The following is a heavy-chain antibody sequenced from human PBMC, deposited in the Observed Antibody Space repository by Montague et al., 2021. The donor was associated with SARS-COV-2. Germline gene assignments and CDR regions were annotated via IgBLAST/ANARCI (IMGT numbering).Heavy chain of an antibody. J-gene: IGHJ4*02. CDR3: ATQEDPSGWIPGPFDF. Sequence: ETLSLPFPFSGGSLRRSSYYWAWIRQPPGKGLEWIGSIYYRGSTYYNPSLKSRVIISVDTSKNQLSLKLSSVTAADTAVYYCATQEDPSGWIPGPFDFWGQGTLLTVSS. CDR1: GGSLRRSSYY. D-gene: IGHD6-19*01. V-gene: IGHV4-39*01. CDR2: IYYRGST.